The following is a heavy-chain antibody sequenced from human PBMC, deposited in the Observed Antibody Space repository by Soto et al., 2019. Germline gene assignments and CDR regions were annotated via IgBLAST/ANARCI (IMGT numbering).Heavy chain of an antibody. Sequence: ASVKVSCKASGYTFTSYGISWVRQPPGQGLEWMGWISAYNGNTNYAQKLQGRVTMTTDTSTSTAYMELRSLRSDDTAVYYCARGYFSGGSCYYYYGMDVWGQGTTVTVSS. CDR3: ARGYFSGGSCYYYYGMDV. D-gene: IGHD2-15*01. CDR2: ISAYNGNT. CDR1: GYTFTSYG. J-gene: IGHJ6*02. V-gene: IGHV1-18*04.